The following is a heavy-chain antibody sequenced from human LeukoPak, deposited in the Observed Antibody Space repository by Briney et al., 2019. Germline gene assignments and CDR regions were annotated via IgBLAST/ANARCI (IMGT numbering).Heavy chain of an antibody. Sequence: GGSLRLSCAASGFTFSSYGMHWVRQAPGKGLEWVAFIRYDGSNKYYADSVKGRFTISRDNSKNTLYLQMNSLRAEDTAVYYCAKVAQPYYYYYGMDVWGQGITVTVSS. J-gene: IGHJ6*02. CDR3: AKVAQPYYYYYGMDV. CDR1: GFTFSSYG. CDR2: IRYDGSNK. V-gene: IGHV3-30*02.